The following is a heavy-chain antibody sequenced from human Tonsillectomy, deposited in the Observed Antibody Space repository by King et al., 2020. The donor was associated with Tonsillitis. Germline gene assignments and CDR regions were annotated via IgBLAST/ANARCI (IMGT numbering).Heavy chain of an antibody. V-gene: IGHV1-2*02. CDR3: ARDLWRYFMDV. D-gene: IGHD2-21*01. CDR1: GYTFTGYY. CDR2: INPNSGGP. J-gene: IGHJ6*02. Sequence: VQLVESGAEVKKPGASVKVSCKASGYTFTGYYMHWVRQAPGQGLEWMGWINPNSGGPNYAQKFQGRVTMTRDTSISTAYMELSRLRSDDTAVYYCARDLWRYFMDVWGQGTTVTVSS.